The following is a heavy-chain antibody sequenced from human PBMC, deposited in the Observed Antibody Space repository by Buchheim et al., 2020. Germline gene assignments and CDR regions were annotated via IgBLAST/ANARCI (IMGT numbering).Heavy chain of an antibody. CDR1: GFTFSSYS. CDR2: ISSSSSYI. Sequence: EVQLVESGGGLVKPGGSLRLSCAASGFTFSSYSMNWVRQAPGKGLEWVSSISSSSSYIYYADSVKGRFTISRDNAKNSLYLQMNSLRAEDTAVYYCARGVYCSSTSCYGSPFDYWGQGTL. J-gene: IGHJ4*02. D-gene: IGHD2-2*01. V-gene: IGHV3-21*01. CDR3: ARGVYCSSTSCYGSPFDY.